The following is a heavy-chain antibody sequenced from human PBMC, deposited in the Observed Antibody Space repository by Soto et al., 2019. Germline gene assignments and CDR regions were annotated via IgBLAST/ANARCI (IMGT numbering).Heavy chain of an antibody. J-gene: IGHJ4*02. Sequence: PSETLSLTCAVSGGSISSGGYSWSWIRQPPGKGLEWIGYIYYSGSTNYNPSLKSRVTISVDTSKNQFSLKLSSVTAADTAVYYCASGSYYVDYWGQGTLVTVSS. CDR2: IYYSGST. V-gene: IGHV4-61*08. CDR1: GGSISSGGYS. CDR3: ASGSYYVDY. D-gene: IGHD1-26*01.